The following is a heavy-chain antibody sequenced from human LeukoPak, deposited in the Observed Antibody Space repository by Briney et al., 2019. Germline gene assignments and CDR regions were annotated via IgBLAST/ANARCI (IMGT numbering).Heavy chain of an antibody. J-gene: IGHJ6*03. Sequence: SETLSLTCTVSGGSISSYYWSWIRQLPGKGLEWIGYIYYSGSTNYNPSLKSRVTISVDTSKNQFSLKLSSVTAADTAVYYCARAYSGSYLGSTTRSPMDVWGKGTTVTVSS. V-gene: IGHV4-59*01. CDR1: GGSISSYY. CDR2: IYYSGST. D-gene: IGHD1-26*01. CDR3: ARAYSGSYLGSTTRSPMDV.